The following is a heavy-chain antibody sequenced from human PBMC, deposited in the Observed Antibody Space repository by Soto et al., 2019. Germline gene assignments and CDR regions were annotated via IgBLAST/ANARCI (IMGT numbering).Heavy chain of an antibody. V-gene: IGHV3-30-3*01. CDR1: GFTFSSYA. CDR2: ISYDGSNK. Sequence: SLRLSCAASGFTFSSYAMHWVRQAPGKGLEWVAVISYDGSNKYYADSVKGRFTISRDNSKNTLYLQMNSLRAEDTAVYYCAREVGSGWPNYYYYYGMDVWGQGTTVTVSS. D-gene: IGHD6-19*01. CDR3: AREVGSGWPNYYYYYGMDV. J-gene: IGHJ6*02.